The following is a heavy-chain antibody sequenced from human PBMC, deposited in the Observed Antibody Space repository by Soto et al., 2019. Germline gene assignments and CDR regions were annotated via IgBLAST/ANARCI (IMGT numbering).Heavy chain of an antibody. CDR2: INSDGSST. Sequence: GGSLRLSCAASGFTFSSYWMHWVRQAPGKGLVWVSRINSDGSSTSYADSVKGRFTISRDNAKNTLYLQMNSLRAEDTAVYYCASTISWVRFLEWPKSPFDYWGQGTLVTVSS. CDR1: GFTFSSYW. D-gene: IGHD3-3*01. J-gene: IGHJ4*02. CDR3: ASTISWVRFLEWPKSPFDY. V-gene: IGHV3-74*01.